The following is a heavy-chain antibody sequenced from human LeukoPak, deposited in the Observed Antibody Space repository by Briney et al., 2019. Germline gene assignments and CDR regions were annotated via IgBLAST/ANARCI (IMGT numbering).Heavy chain of an antibody. D-gene: IGHD6-13*01. CDR1: GGSFSGYY. V-gene: IGHV4-34*01. CDR2: IILIGST. CDR3: ARGRQQLLT. J-gene: IGHJ4*02. Sequence: SETLSLTCAVYGGSFSGYYWSWIRQPLGEGLGWIGEIILIGSTNYNPSLKSRVTISVDTSNNQFARKLSSVTAATTALYYCARGRQQLLTGGEGTLVTVPS.